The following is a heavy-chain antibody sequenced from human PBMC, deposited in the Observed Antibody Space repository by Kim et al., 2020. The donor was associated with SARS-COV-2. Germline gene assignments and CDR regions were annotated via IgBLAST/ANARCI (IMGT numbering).Heavy chain of an antibody. D-gene: IGHD5-18*01. CDR3: ARGGYSYGSYGMDV. Sequence: QKYQGRVTMTRNTSISTAYMELGSLRSEDTAVYYCARGGYSYGSYGMDVWGQGTTVTVSS. J-gene: IGHJ6*02. V-gene: IGHV1-8*01.